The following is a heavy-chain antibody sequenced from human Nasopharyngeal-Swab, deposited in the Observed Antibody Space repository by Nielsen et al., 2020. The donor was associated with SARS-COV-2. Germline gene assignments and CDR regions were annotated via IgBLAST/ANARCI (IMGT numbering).Heavy chain of an antibody. CDR1: AFTFSSYS. CDR3: ARQRGYSGYDVFDS. CDR2: ISSSSSTI. Sequence: GGSLRLSCAASAFTFSSYSMNWVRQAPGKGLEWVSYISSSSSTINYADSVKGRFTISRDNAKNSLYLQMISLRDEDTAVYYCARQRGYSGYDVFDSWGQGTLVTVSP. V-gene: IGHV3-48*02. D-gene: IGHD5-12*01. J-gene: IGHJ4*02.